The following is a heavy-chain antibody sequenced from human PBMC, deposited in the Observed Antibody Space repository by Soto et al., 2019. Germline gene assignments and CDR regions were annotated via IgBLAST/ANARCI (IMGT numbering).Heavy chain of an antibody. V-gene: IGHV3-74*01. D-gene: IGHD2-21*01. CDR2: LNSDGSTT. J-gene: IGHJ6*02. CDR3: ARGIKNYYGMDV. Sequence: GGSLRLSCAPSGFTFISYWMHWVRQVPGRGLVWVSRLNSDGSTTNYADSVKGRFTIFRDNARNTLSLQMNSLRADDTAVYYCARGIKNYYGMDVGGQGTTVTASS. CDR1: GFTFISYW.